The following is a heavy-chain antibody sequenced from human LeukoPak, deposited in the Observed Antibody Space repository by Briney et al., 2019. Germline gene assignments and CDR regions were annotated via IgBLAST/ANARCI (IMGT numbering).Heavy chain of an antibody. D-gene: IGHD6-19*01. CDR3: AKDIAVAGCWYFDL. CDR1: GFTFDDYA. V-gene: IGHV3-9*01. J-gene: IGHJ2*01. Sequence: SLXLSXAXSGFTFDDYAMHWVRHAPGKGLEWVSGISWNSGSIGYAHSVKGRFTISRDNAKNSLYLQMNSLRAEDTALYYCAKDIAVAGCWYFDLWGRGTLVTVSS. CDR2: ISWNSGSI.